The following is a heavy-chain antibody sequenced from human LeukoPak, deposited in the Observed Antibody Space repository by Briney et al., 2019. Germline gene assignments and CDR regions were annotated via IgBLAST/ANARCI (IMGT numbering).Heavy chain of an antibody. CDR2: INPNSGGT. J-gene: IGHJ4*02. CDR1: GYTFTGYF. D-gene: IGHD6-19*01. Sequence: ASVKVSCKASGYTFTGYFIHWVRQAPGQGLEWMGWINPNSGGTNYAQKFQGRVTMTRDTSISTAYMELSRLRSDDTAVYYCARLAVAGTLLDYWGQGTLVTVSS. V-gene: IGHV1-2*02. CDR3: ARLAVAGTLLDY.